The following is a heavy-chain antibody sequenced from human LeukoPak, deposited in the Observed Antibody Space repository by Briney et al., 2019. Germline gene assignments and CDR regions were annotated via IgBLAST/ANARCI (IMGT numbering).Heavy chain of an antibody. CDR2: IIPIFGTA. J-gene: IGHJ4*02. V-gene: IGHV1-69*13. CDR3: ARGPGAAAPRPFDY. Sequence: SVKVSCKASGYTFTSYDINWVRQAPGQGLEWMGGIIPIFGTANYAQKFQGRVTITADESTSTAYMELSSLRSEDTAVYYCARGPGAAAPRPFDYWGQGTLVTVSS. CDR1: GYTFTSYD. D-gene: IGHD2-2*01.